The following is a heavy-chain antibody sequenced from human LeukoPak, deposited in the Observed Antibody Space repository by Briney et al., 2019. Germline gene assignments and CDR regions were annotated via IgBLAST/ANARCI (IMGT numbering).Heavy chain of an antibody. Sequence: GGSLRLSCAASGFTFSSYAMSWVRQAPGKGLEWVSAISGSGGSTYYADSVKGRFTISRDNSKNTLYLQMNSLRAEDTAVYYCARTGNYYDSSDVDYWGQGTLVTVSS. J-gene: IGHJ4*02. CDR2: ISGSGGST. V-gene: IGHV3-23*01. CDR1: GFTFSSYA. D-gene: IGHD3-22*01. CDR3: ARTGNYYDSSDVDY.